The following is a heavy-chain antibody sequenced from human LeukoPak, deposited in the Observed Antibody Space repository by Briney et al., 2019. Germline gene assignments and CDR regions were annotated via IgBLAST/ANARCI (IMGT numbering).Heavy chain of an antibody. J-gene: IGHJ4*02. CDR1: GFTFSSYG. CDR2: ISYDGSNK. CDR3: AKAPYSSGWYLAFDY. Sequence: TGGSLRLSCAASGFTFSSYGMHWVRQAPGKGLEWVAVISYDGSNKYYADSVKGRFTISRDNSKNTLYLQMNSLRAEDTAVYYCAKAPYSSGWYLAFDYWGQGTLVTVSS. V-gene: IGHV3-30*18. D-gene: IGHD6-19*01.